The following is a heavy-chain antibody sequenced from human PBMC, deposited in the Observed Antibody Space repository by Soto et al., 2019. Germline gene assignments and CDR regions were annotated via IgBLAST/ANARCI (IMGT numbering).Heavy chain of an antibody. CDR3: ARGRVVVPAAVMFNCLDP. Sequence: GASVKVSCKASGGTFSSYAISWVRQAPGQGLEWMGGIIPILGTANYAQKFQGRVTITADESTSTAYMELSSLRSEDTAVYYCARGRVVVPAAVMFNCLDPWGQGALVTVSS. V-gene: IGHV1-69*13. J-gene: IGHJ5*02. CDR1: GGTFSSYA. CDR2: IIPILGTA. D-gene: IGHD2-2*01.